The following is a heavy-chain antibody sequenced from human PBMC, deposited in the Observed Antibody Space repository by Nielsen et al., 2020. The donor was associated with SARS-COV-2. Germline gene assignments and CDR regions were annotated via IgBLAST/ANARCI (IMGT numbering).Heavy chain of an antibody. Sequence: ASVKVSCKASGYTFTSYGISWVRQAPGQGLEWMGWISAYNGNTNYAQKFQGRVTMTRDTSTSTVYMELSSLRSEDTAVYYCARARGYSYGLRHYYYYMDVWGKGTTVTVSS. J-gene: IGHJ6*03. D-gene: IGHD5-18*01. V-gene: IGHV1-18*04. CDR2: ISAYNGNT. CDR1: GYTFTSYG. CDR3: ARARGYSYGLRHYYYYMDV.